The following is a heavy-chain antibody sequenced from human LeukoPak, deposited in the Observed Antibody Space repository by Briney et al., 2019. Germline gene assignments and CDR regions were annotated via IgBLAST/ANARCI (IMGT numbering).Heavy chain of an antibody. J-gene: IGHJ4*02. CDR1: GYTLTELS. D-gene: IGHD3-3*01. Sequence: ASVKVSCKVSGYTLTELSMRWVRQAPGKGLEWMGGFDPEDGETIYAQKFQGRVTMTEDTSTDTAYMELSSLRSEDTAVYYCATALSVGFVLRFLEWPFWGQGTLVTVSS. CDR2: FDPEDGET. V-gene: IGHV1-24*01. CDR3: ATALSVGFVLRFLEWPF.